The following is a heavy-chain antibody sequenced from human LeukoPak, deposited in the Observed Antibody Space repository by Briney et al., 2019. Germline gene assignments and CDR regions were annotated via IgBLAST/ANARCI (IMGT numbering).Heavy chain of an antibody. CDR1: GFSFSSYA. J-gene: IGHJ4*02. V-gene: IGHV3-23*01. CDR2: ISGRGGST. CDR3: AKDRVYSSGWSEFDY. D-gene: IGHD6-19*01. Sequence: GGSLRLSCAASGFSFSSYAMSWVRQAPGKGLQWVSAISGRGGSTYYADSVKGRFTISRDNSKNTLYLQMKSLRAEDTALYYCAKDRVYSSGWSEFDYWGQGTLVTVSS.